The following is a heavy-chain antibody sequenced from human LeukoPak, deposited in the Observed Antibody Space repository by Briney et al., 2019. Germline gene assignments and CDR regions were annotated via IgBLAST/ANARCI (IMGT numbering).Heavy chain of an antibody. D-gene: IGHD6-6*01. Sequence: PSETLSLTCTVSGGFISSYYWSWIRQPPGKGLEWIGYIYYSGSTSYNPSLKSRVTISVDTSKNQFSLKLTSVTAADTAFYYCARGRAIAARDYWGQGTLVTVSS. CDR1: GGFISSYY. J-gene: IGHJ4*02. V-gene: IGHV4-59*01. CDR2: IYYSGST. CDR3: ARGRAIAARDY.